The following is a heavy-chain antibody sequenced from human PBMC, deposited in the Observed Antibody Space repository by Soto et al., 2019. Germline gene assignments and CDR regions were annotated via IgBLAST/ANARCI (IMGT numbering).Heavy chain of an antibody. CDR2: IYYSGFT. CDR3: ARSVFP. CDR1: GGSITSGGYY. V-gene: IGHV4-31*03. J-gene: IGHJ5*02. Sequence: QVQLQESGPGLVNPSQTLSLTCTVSGGSITSGGYYWSWIRQHPGKCLEWIGYIYYSGFTYYNPSLKRRVTISVDTAKNQFSLKLSSVTAADTAVYYCARSVFPWGQRTLVTVST.